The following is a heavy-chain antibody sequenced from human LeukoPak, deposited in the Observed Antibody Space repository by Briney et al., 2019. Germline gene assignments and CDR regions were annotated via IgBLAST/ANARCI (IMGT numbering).Heavy chain of an antibody. CDR2: IYPGYSDA. CDR3: VRFALTSSLDH. D-gene: IGHD6-13*01. CDR1: GYTLTNNW. V-gene: IGHV5-51*01. Sequence: GESLKISCKISGYTLTNNWIGWVRQVPGKGLEWMGLIYPGYSDAKYSPSFQGQVTLSVGASISTAHLQLTGLRASDTAIYYCVRFALTSSLDHWGQGTLVTVSS. J-gene: IGHJ5*02.